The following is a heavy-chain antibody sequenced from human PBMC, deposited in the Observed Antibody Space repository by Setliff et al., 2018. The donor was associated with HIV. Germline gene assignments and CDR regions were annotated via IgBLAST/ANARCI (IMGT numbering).Heavy chain of an antibody. V-gene: IGHV3-7*01. CDR1: GFTFSTYW. CDR3: ARGLDF. CDR2: IKADGSEK. J-gene: IGHJ4*03. Sequence: GGSLRLSCAASGFTFSTYWMGWIRQVPGKGLEWVANIKADGSEKYYMNSVKGRFTISRDNAENSLYLQMNSLRADDTTVYFCARGLDFWGQGTLVTVSS.